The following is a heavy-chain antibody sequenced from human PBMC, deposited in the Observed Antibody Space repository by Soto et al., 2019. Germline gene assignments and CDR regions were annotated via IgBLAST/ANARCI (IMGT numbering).Heavy chain of an antibody. V-gene: IGHV1-2*04. CDR1: GYTFTSYD. D-gene: IGHD2-21*01. Sequence: GASVKVSCKASGYTFTSYDINWVRQATGQGLEWMGWINPNSGSTNYAQKFQGWVTMTRDTSISTAYMELSRLRSDDTAVYYCARAGRVFVFDYFDYWGQGTLVTVS. CDR2: INPNSGST. J-gene: IGHJ4*02. CDR3: ARAGRVFVFDYFDY.